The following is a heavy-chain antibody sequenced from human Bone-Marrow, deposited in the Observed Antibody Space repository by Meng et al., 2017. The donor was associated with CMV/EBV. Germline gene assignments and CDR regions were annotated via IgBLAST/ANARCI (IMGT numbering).Heavy chain of an antibody. CDR2: IYYSGST. Sequence: TGSGGSISSSRYYWGWIRQPPGKGLEWIGSIYYSGSTYYNPSLKSRVTISVDTSKNQFSLKLSSVTAADTAVYYCARHSSSWWRFDPWGQGTLVTVSS. J-gene: IGHJ5*02. V-gene: IGHV4-39*01. D-gene: IGHD6-13*01. CDR3: ARHSSSWWRFDP. CDR1: GGSISSSRYY.